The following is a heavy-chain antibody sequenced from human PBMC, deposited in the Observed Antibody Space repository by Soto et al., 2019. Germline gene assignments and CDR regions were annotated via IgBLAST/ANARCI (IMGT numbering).Heavy chain of an antibody. CDR1: SGSISSSSYY. V-gene: IGHV4-39*01. D-gene: IGHD2-21*01. CDR3: ARLGAYFQSLDP. J-gene: IGHJ5*02. Sequence: SETLSLTCTVPSGSISSSSYYWGWIRQPPGKGLEWIGSIYYSGSTYYNPSLKSRVTISVDTSKNQFSLRLSSVTASDTAVYYCARLGAYFQSLDPWGQGTLVTVSS. CDR2: IYYSGST.